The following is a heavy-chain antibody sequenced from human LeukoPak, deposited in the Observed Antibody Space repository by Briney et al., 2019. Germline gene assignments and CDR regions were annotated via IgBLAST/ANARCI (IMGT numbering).Heavy chain of an antibody. CDR1: GFTFSSYA. CDR2: ISGSGGST. J-gene: IGHJ6*02. CDR3: AKDGYYYVPGSHTKYYGMDV. D-gene: IGHD3-10*01. Sequence: GGSLRLSCAASGFTFSSYAMSWVRQAPGKGLEWVSAISGSGGSTYYADSVKGRFTISRDNSKNTLYLQMNSLRAEDTAVYYCAKDGYYYVPGSHTKYYGMDVWAKGPRSPSP. V-gene: IGHV3-23*01.